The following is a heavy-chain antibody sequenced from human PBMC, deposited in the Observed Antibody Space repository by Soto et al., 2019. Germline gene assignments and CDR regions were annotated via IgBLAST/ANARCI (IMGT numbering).Heavy chain of an antibody. CDR2: TYHGGST. D-gene: IGHD6-19*01. V-gene: IGHV4-4*02. Sequence: SETLSLTCAVSGDSISTNNWWSWVRQPPGKGLEWIGETYHGGSTHYNPSLKSRVTISVDKSKNQFSLNLISVTAADTAMYYCARAVAGLEKHYFDYWGQGALVTVSS. J-gene: IGHJ4*02. CDR1: GDSISTNNW. CDR3: ARAVAGLEKHYFDY.